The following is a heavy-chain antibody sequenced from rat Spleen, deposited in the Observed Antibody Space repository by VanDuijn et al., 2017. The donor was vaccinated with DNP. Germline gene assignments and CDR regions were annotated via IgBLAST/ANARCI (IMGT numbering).Heavy chain of an antibody. D-gene: IGHD1-6*01. CDR3: ARSPWDGYNYFDY. CDR2: IWNTGGT. J-gene: IGHJ2*01. CDR1: GFSLTNYN. V-gene: IGHV2-41*01. Sequence: VQFLESGPGLVQPSQTLSLTCTVAGFSLTNYNVHWVRQPPGKGLEWMGVIWNTGGTQYNSVLKSRLIISKDTSKSQVFLKMNSLQTEDTATYSCARSPWDGYNYFDYWGQGVMVTVSS.